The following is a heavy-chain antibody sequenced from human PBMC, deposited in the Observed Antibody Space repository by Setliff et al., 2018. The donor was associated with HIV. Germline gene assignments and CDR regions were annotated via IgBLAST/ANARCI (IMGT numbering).Heavy chain of an antibody. CDR2: SSSSGSTI. Sequence: PGGSLRLSCAASGFAFSDYYMSWIRQAPGKGLEWGSYSSSSGSTIYYADSVKGRFTISRDNAKNSLYLQMKSMRAEDTAVYYCAKGASGWSPDYWGQGTLVTVSS. D-gene: IGHD6-19*01. J-gene: IGHJ4*02. CDR3: AKGASGWSPDY. V-gene: IGHV3-11*04. CDR1: GFAFSDYY.